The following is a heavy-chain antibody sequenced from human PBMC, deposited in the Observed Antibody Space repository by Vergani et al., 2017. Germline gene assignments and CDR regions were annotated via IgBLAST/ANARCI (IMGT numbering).Heavy chain of an antibody. CDR3: ARTYYYDSSGYYSGYYYYYMDV. CDR2: IYYSGST. CDR1: GGSISSSSYY. D-gene: IGHD3-22*01. Sequence: QLQLQESGPGLVKPSETLSLTCTVSGGSISSSSYYWGWIRQPPGKGLEWIGSIYYSGSTYYNPSLKSRVTISVDTSKNQFSLKLSSVTAADTAVYYCARTYYYDSSGYYSGYYYYYMDVWGKGTTVTVSS. V-gene: IGHV4-39*01. J-gene: IGHJ6*03.